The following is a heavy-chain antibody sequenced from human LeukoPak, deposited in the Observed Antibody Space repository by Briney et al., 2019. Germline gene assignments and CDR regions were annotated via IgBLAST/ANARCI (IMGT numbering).Heavy chain of an antibody. J-gene: IGHJ6*03. CDR1: GYTFTGYY. Sequence: ASVKVSCKASGYTFTGYYMHWVRQAPGQGLEWMGWIDPNSGGTNYAQKFQGRVTMTRDTSISTAYMELSRLRSDDTAVYYCARGWSGSYYSHYYYYMDVWGKGTTVTVSS. V-gene: IGHV1-2*02. CDR3: ARGWSGSYYSHYYYYMDV. CDR2: IDPNSGGT. D-gene: IGHD1-26*01.